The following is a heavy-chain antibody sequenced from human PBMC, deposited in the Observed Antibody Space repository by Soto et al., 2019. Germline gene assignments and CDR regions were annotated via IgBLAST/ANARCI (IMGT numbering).Heavy chain of an antibody. J-gene: IGHJ4*02. CDR3: ARSPTPKSFFDY. D-gene: IGHD4-4*01. CDR2: INPFGGDT. Sequence: GXSVKVSCKASGYSFTNYYTHWVRQAPGQGLEWMGIINPFGGDTNYAQKFQGRLTMTRDTSTSIVYMELSSLRSEDTAIYYCARSPTPKSFFDYWGQGTLVTVSS. V-gene: IGHV1-46*01. CDR1: GYSFTNYY.